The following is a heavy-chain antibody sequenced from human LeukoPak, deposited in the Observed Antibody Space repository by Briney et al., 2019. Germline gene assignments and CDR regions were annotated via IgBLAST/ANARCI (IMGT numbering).Heavy chain of an antibody. CDR2: ISSGSSHI. J-gene: IGHJ1*01. V-gene: IGHV3-21*01. Sequence: GGSLRLSCAAFGFTFSDYRMNWVRQAPGEGLEWVSSISSGSSHIYYADSVKGRFTISRDNAKDLLYLQMNSLRDEDTAVYYCTRGANCSGGSCYTPKHWGQGTLVSVSS. CDR3: TRGANCSGGSCYTPKH. D-gene: IGHD2-15*01. CDR1: GFTFSDYR.